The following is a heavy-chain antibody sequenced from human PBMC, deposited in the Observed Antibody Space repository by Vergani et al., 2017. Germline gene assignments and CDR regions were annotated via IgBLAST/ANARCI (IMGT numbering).Heavy chain of an antibody. J-gene: IGHJ6*02. CDR1: GFTFSDYY. D-gene: IGHD5-12*01. Sequence: QVQLVESGGGLVKPGGSLRLSCAASGFTFSDYYMSWIRQAPGKGLEWVSYISSSGSTIYDADSVKGRFTISRANAKNALYLQMNSLRAEDTAVYYCARAPLTQEGYSGYGQYYYDGMDVWGQGTTVTVSS. V-gene: IGHV3-11*01. CDR2: ISSSGSTI. CDR3: ARAPLTQEGYSGYGQYYYDGMDV.